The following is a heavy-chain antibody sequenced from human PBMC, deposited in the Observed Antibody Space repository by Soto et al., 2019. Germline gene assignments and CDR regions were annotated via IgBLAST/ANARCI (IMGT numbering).Heavy chain of an antibody. CDR2: IGTAGDT. Sequence: GGSLRLSCAASGFTFSSYDMHWVRQATGKGLEWVSAIGTAGDTYYPGSVKGRFTISRENAKNSLYLQMNSLRAGDTAVYYCARGKDFKGMDVGGKGTTVTFSS. CDR3: ARGKDFKGMDV. J-gene: IGHJ6*04. CDR1: GFTFSSYD. D-gene: IGHD2-15*01. V-gene: IGHV3-13*04.